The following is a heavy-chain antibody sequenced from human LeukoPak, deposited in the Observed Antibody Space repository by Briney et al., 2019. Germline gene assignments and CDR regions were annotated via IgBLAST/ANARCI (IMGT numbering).Heavy chain of an antibody. V-gene: IGHV1-3*01. Sequence: ASVKVSCKASGYTFASYAMHWVRQAPGQRLEWMGWINAGNGNTKYSQKFQGSVTITRDTSASTAYLELSSLRSEDTAVYYCARQYGGSSAWFDPWGQGTLVTVSS. J-gene: IGHJ5*02. CDR2: INAGNGNT. CDR1: GYTFASYA. D-gene: IGHD1-26*01. CDR3: ARQYGGSSAWFDP.